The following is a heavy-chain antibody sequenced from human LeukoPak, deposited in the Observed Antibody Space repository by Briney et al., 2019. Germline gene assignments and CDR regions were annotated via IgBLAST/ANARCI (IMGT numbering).Heavy chain of an antibody. CDR3: AKRGGFEGGYYLDY. CDR1: GFTFGDYA. Sequence: GGSLRLSCAASGFTFGDYAMHWVRQAPGKGLECVSGISWNSGNLGYADSVKGRFTISRDNAKKSLYLQMNSLRAEDTALYYCAKRGGFEGGYYLDYWGQGTLVTVSS. J-gene: IGHJ4*02. D-gene: IGHD3-16*01. CDR2: ISWNSGNL. V-gene: IGHV3-9*01.